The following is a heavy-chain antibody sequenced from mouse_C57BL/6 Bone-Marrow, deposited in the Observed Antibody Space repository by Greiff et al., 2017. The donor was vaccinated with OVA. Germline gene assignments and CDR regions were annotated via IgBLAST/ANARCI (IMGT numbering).Heavy chain of an antibody. J-gene: IGHJ1*03. D-gene: IGHD2-4*01. V-gene: IGHV5-16*01. CDR1: GFTFSDYY. CDR2: INYDGSST. CDR3: ARGFYYDYDGYFDV. Sequence: EVQLQQSEGGLVQPGSSMKLSCTASGFTFSDYYMAWVRQVPEKGLEWVANINYDGSSTYYLDSLKSRFIISRDNAKNILYLQMSSLKSEDTATYYCARGFYYDYDGYFDVWGTGTTVTVSS.